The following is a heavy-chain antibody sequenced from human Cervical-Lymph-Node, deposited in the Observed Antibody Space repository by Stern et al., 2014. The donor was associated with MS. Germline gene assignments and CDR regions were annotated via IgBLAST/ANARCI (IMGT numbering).Heavy chain of an antibody. D-gene: IGHD5-18*01. CDR1: RFTFRSYG. CDR2: TSYDGGHR. Sequence: VQLVESGGGVVQPGTSLRLSCTGSRFTFRSYGIHWVRQAPGKGLEWVSVTSYDGGHRQYADSVKGRFTISRDNSKNTVYLHLNSLRPEDTGVYHCAKDRRGGYNYLYGMDVWGQGTTVTVS. V-gene: IGHV3-30*18. CDR3: AKDRRGGYNYLYGMDV. J-gene: IGHJ6*02.